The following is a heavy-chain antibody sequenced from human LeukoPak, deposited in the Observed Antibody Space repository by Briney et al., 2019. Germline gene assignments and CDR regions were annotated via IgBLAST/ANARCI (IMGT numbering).Heavy chain of an antibody. CDR3: ARVLSSRVTYFDY. CDR1: GGSISSSSYY. V-gene: IGHV4-39*01. CDR2: IYYSGST. D-gene: IGHD6-13*01. J-gene: IGHJ4*02. Sequence: PSETVSLTCTVSGGSISSSSYYWGWIRQPPGKGLEWIGSIYYSGSTYYNPSLKSRVTISVDTSKNQFSLKLSSVTAADTAVYYCARVLSSRVTYFDYWGQGTLVTVSS.